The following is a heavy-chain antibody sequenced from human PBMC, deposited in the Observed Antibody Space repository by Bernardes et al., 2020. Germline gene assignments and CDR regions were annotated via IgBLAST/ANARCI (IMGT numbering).Heavy chain of an antibody. CDR3: ARGKGIVIDSTGPHYNGMDV. CDR2: INAGNGHR. Sequence: ASVKVSCKASEYTFTSYAIHWVRQAPGQRLEWMGRINAGNGHRKYSQTFQGRVSFTRDTSANTAYMELSSLTSEDTAIYYCARGKGIVIDSTGPHYNGMDVWGQGTTVTVSS. D-gene: IGHD3-10*01. V-gene: IGHV1-3*01. CDR1: EYTFTSYA. J-gene: IGHJ6*02.